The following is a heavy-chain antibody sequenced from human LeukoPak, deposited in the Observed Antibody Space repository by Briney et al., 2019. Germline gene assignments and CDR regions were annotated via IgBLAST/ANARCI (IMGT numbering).Heavy chain of an antibody. Sequence: GSLRLSCAASGFTFSSYAMSWVRLAPGRGLEWVSALSGSGGSIFYADSVKGRFTISRDNSKNTLYLQMNSLRAEDTAVYYCAKDWMLDYWGQGTLVTVSS. J-gene: IGHJ4*02. CDR2: LSGSGGSI. CDR1: GFTFSSYA. D-gene: IGHD2-2*03. CDR3: AKDWMLDY. V-gene: IGHV3-23*01.